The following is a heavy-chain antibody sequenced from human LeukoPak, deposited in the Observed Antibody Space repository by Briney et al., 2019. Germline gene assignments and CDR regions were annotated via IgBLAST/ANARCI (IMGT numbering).Heavy chain of an antibody. CDR1: GFTFSSYT. J-gene: IGHJ4*02. D-gene: IGHD5-12*01. CDR3: ARESGYKGLGFDY. V-gene: IGHV3-48*01. CDR2: ISSSSNTI. Sequence: HPGGSLRLSCAASGFTFSSYTMHWVRQAPGKGLEWVSYISSSSNTIYYADSVKGRFTISRDNAKNSLYLQMNSLRAEDTAVYYCARESGYKGLGFDYWGQGTLVTFSS.